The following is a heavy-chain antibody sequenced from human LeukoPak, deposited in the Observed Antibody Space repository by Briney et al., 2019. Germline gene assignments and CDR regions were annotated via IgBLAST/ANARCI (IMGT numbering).Heavy chain of an antibody. D-gene: IGHD6-13*01. V-gene: IGHV4-4*07. CDR1: GGSISSYY. J-gene: IGHJ6*03. CDR3: ARHRPIAAHYYYYMDV. CDR2: IYTSGST. Sequence: SQTLSLTCTVSGGSISSYYWSWIRQPAGKGLEWIGRIYTSGSTNYNPSLKSRVTMSVDTSKNQFSLKLSSVTAADTAVYYCARHRPIAAHYYYYMDVWGKGTTVTVSS.